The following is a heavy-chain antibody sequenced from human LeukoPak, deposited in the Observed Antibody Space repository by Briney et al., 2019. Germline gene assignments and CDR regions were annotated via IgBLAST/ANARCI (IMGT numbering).Heavy chain of an antibody. Sequence: PSETLSLTCTVSGGSIRSYYWSWIRQPPGKGLEWIGYIYFSGSTSYNPSLKSRVTISVDRSKDQFSLKLSSVAAADTAVYYCARSYDTNFDYWGQGTLVTVSS. CDR2: IYFSGST. D-gene: IGHD3-3*01. CDR3: ARSYDTNFDY. V-gene: IGHV4-59*01. CDR1: GGSIRSYY. J-gene: IGHJ4*02.